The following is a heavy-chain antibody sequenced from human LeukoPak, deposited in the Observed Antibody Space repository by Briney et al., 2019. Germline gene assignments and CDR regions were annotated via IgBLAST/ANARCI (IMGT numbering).Heavy chain of an antibody. D-gene: IGHD3-10*01. Sequence: ASVKVSCKASGYTFTGYYMHWVRQAPGQGLEWMGWINPNSGGTNYAQKFQGRVTLTRDTSISTAYMELNRLRSDDTAVYYCARDRDYGSGIFDYWGQGTLVTVSS. J-gene: IGHJ4*02. CDR2: INPNSGGT. CDR3: ARDRDYGSGIFDY. CDR1: GYTFTGYY. V-gene: IGHV1-2*02.